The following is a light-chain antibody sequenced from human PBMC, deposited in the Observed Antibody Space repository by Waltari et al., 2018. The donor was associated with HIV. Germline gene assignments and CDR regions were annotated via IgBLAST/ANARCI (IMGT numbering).Light chain of an antibody. CDR2: EVT. V-gene: IGLV2-8*01. J-gene: IGLJ2*01. Sequence: QSALTQLSPASGSPGQSVTITCTGTTSNVGGYTYVSWYQQHPGNAPKLIIYEVTERPSGVPDRFSGSKSGNTASLTVSELQAEDEADYYCSSYAGSNKLVFGGGTKLTVV. CDR1: TSNVGGYTY. CDR3: SSYAGSNKLV.